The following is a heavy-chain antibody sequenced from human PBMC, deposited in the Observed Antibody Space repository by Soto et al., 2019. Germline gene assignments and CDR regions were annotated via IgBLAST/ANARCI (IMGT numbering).Heavy chain of an antibody. CDR2: VSINATTT. D-gene: IGHD2-2*01. Sequence: ELQLVESGGGLVQPGGSLRLSCTASGFTFTNYCMHWVRQAPGKGLVWVSRVSINATTTSYADSVKGRFSISRDNAKNTLYLQMNNLRVEDTAIYYCARTPKYCTSTNCYVMAFDSWGQGALVTVSS. J-gene: IGHJ4*02. CDR3: ARTPKYCTSTNCYVMAFDS. CDR1: GFTFTNYC. V-gene: IGHV3-74*01.